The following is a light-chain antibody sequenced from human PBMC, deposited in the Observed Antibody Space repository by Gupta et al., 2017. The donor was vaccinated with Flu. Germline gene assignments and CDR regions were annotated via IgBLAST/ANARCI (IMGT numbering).Light chain of an antibody. CDR1: QSTFSCCENKNN. Sequence: LAEWSLSTCECSQSTFSCCENKNNLGCLNQKPQHPPKLLMYLASTRDTWVRVRFSSCSGGGDVTLSTISRQAEDVAVFYCQQYHSTPPYTFGRGTKVEIK. CDR2: LAS. V-gene: IGKV4-1*01. J-gene: IGKJ4*01. CDR3: QQYHSTPPYT.